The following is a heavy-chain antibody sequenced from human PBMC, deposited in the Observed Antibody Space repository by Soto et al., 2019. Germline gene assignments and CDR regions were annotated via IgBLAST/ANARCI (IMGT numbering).Heavy chain of an antibody. D-gene: IGHD4-17*01. V-gene: IGHV3-9*01. Sequence: EVQLVESGGGLVQPGRSLRLSCAASGFTFDDYAMHWVRQAPGKGLEWVSGISWNSGSIGYADSVKGRFTISRDNAKNSLYLQMNSLRAEDTALYYCAREKSRYHLSHDYGDYYGYWGQGTLVTVSS. CDR3: AREKSRYHLSHDYGDYYGY. J-gene: IGHJ4*02. CDR2: ISWNSGSI. CDR1: GFTFDDYA.